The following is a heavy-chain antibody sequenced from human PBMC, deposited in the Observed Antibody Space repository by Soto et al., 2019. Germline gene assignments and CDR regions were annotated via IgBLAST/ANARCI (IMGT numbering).Heavy chain of an antibody. J-gene: IGHJ5*02. V-gene: IGHV4-31*03. CDR3: ARAKTTVTSFDP. Sequence: QVQLQESGPGLVKPSQTLSLTCTVSGFSISSCGYYWSWIRQYPGKALAWIGQIYYSGTTYYDPSLKSRLTISVDTSDNHFSLRLSSLTAADTAVYFCARAKTTVTSFDPWGQGTLVTVSS. D-gene: IGHD4-4*01. CDR2: IYYSGTT. CDR1: GFSISSCGYY.